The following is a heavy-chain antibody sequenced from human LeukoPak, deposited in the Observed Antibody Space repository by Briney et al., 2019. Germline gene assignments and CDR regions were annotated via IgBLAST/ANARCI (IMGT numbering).Heavy chain of an antibody. Sequence: GSLRLSCAVYGFTVSSNYMSWLRQSPGKGLEWIGFIYNTGRTNYNPSLQSRVTMSMDTSKNQFSLKLSSVTAADTAVYYCARQGELAIDYWGQGTLVTVSS. J-gene: IGHJ4*02. D-gene: IGHD1-26*01. V-gene: IGHV4-59*08. CDR2: IYNTGRT. CDR3: ARQGELAIDY. CDR1: GFTVSSNY.